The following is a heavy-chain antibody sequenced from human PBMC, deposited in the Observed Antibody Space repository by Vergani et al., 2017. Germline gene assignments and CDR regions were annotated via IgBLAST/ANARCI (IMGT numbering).Heavy chain of an antibody. J-gene: IGHJ6*02. D-gene: IGHD3-10*01. V-gene: IGHV1-69*12. CDR2: IIPIFGTA. CDR3: ARGIAIRRFGELYPVTPYYDYGMDV. CDR1: GGTFSSYA. Sequence: QVQLVQSGAEVKKPGSSVKVSCKASGGTFSSYAISWVRQAPGQGLEWMGGIIPIFGTANYAQKFQGRVTITADESTSTAYMELSSLRSEDTAVYYCARGIAIRRFGELYPVTPYYDYGMDVWGQGTTVTVSS.